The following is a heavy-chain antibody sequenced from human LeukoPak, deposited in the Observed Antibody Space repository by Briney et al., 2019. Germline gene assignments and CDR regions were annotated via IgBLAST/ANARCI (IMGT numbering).Heavy chain of an antibody. D-gene: IGHD6-13*01. J-gene: IGHJ4*02. V-gene: IGHV1-8*01. CDR3: ARGGIAAAGPFDY. Sequence: AASVKVSCKASGYTFTSYDINWVRQATGQGLEWMGWMNPNSGNTDYAQKFQGRVTMTRNTSISTAYMELSSLRSEDTAVYYCARGGIAAAGPFDYWGQGTLVTVSS. CDR2: MNPNSGNT. CDR1: GYTFTSYD.